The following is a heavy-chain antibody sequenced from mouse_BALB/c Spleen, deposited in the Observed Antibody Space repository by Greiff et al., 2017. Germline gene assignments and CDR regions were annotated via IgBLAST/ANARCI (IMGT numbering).Heavy chain of an antibody. D-gene: IGHD2-4*01. CDR1: GFTFSSYY. CDR2: INSNGGST. Sequence: EVKLMESGGGLVKLGGSLKLSCAASGFTFSSYYMSWVRQTPEKRLELVAAINSNGGSTYYPDTVKGRFTISRDNAKNTLYLQMSSLKSEDTALYYCARQIYYDYGYAMDYWGQGTSVTVSS. CDR3: ARQIYYDYGYAMDY. J-gene: IGHJ4*01. V-gene: IGHV5-6-2*01.